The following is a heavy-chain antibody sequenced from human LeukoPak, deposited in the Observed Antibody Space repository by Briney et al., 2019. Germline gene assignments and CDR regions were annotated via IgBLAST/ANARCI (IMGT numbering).Heavy chain of an antibody. V-gene: IGHV1-3*01. J-gene: IGHJ6*04. D-gene: IGHD2-15*01. CDR1: GYTFTSYA. Sequence: ASVKVSCKASGYTFTSYAMHWVRQAPGQRLEWMGWINAGNGNTKYSQKFQGRVTITRDTSASTAYMELSSLRSEDTAVYCCASQAATRLYYYGMDVWGKGTTVTVSS. CDR2: INAGNGNT. CDR3: ASQAATRLYYYGMDV.